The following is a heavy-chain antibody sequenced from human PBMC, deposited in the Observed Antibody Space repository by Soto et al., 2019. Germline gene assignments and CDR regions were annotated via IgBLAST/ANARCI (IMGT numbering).Heavy chain of an antibody. J-gene: IGHJ5*01. CDR2: IYHGGNT. V-gene: IGHV4-4*02. CDR3: ARHSSYSDDSSAYYDS. Sequence: QVHLQESGPGLVQSSGTLSLTCGVSGAPISTGNWWTWVRQPPGKGLEWIGEIYHGGNTNYRPSLKSRVTISVDKAKNQFSLRLSSVTAPDTAVYYCARHSSYSDDSSAYYDSWGQGALVTVSS. D-gene: IGHD3-22*01. CDR1: GAPISTGNW.